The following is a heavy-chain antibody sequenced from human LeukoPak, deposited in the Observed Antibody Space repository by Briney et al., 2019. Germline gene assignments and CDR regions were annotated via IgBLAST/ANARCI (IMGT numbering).Heavy chain of an antibody. Sequence: GGSLRLSCAGSGFTFSSNPLSWVRQAPGKGLEWVSAISGSGGSTYYADSVKGRFTISRDNSKNTLYLQMNSLRAEDTAVYYCAKDGLILAAVVDYWGQGTPGHRLL. CDR3: AKDGLILAAVVDY. CDR2: ISGSGGST. J-gene: IGHJ4*02. D-gene: IGHD6-13*01. CDR1: GFTFSSNP. V-gene: IGHV3-23*01.